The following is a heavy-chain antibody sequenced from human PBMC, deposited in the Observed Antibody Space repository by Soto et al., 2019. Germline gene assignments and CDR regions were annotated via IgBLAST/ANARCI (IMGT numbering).Heavy chain of an antibody. CDR3: ARNLRYYGSGSYYPDYFDY. D-gene: IGHD3-10*01. CDR1: GFTFDDYA. V-gene: IGHV3-9*01. CDR2: ISWNSGRI. Sequence: GGSLRLSCAASGFTFDDYAMHWVRQAPGKGLEWVSGISWNSGRIGYADSVKGRFTISRDNAKNSLYLQMNSLGAEDTAVYYCARNLRYYGSGSYYPDYFDYWGQGTLVTVSS. J-gene: IGHJ4*02.